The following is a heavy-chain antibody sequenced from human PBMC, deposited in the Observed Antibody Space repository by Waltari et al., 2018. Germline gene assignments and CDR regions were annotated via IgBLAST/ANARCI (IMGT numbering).Heavy chain of an antibody. V-gene: IGHV1-69*13. J-gene: IGHJ3*02. Sequence: QVQLVQSGAEVKKPGSSVKVSCKASGGTFSSYAISWVRQAPGQGLEWMGGIIPIFGTANYAQKFQGRATMTADESTSTAYMELSSLRSEDTAVYYCARAASAPAGPSGGDVGAFDIWGQGTMVTVSS. CDR2: IIPIFGTA. D-gene: IGHD3-10*01. CDR1: GGTFSSYA. CDR3: ARAASAPAGPSGGDVGAFDI.